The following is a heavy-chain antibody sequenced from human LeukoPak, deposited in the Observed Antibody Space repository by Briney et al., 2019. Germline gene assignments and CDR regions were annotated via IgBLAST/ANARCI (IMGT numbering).Heavy chain of an antibody. CDR1: GFTVSSNY. CDR2: IYSGGST. V-gene: IGHV3-66*01. Sequence: GGSLRLSCAASGFTVSSNYMSWVRQAPGKGLEWVSVIYSGGSTYYADSVKGRFTISRDNSKNTLYLQMNSLRAEDTAVYYCARGPTITGIANRYFDYWGQGTLVTVSS. J-gene: IGHJ4*02. CDR3: ARGPTITGIANRYFDY. D-gene: IGHD6-13*01.